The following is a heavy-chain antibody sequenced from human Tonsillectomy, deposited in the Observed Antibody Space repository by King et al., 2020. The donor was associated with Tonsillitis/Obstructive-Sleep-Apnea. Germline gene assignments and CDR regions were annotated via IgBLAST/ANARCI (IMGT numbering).Heavy chain of an antibody. J-gene: IGHJ6*03. CDR1: GYTFTSYD. V-gene: IGHV1-8*01. CDR2: MNPNSGDT. Sequence: QLVQSGAEVKKPGASVKVSCKASGYTFTSYDIHWVRQATGQGLEWMGWMNPNSGDTAYAQKFQGRVTMTRNTSISTAYMELSSLRSEDTAVYYCVFPHYYYYMDVWGKGTTVTVSS. CDR3: VFPHYYYYMDV.